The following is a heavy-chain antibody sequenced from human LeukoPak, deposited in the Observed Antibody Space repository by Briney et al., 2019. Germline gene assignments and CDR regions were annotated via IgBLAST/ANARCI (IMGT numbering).Heavy chain of an antibody. CDR1: GDSISIYY. J-gene: IGHJ4*02. V-gene: IGHV4-4*07. CDR2: IYTSGST. D-gene: IGHD3-22*01. Sequence: PSETLSLTCTVSGDSISIYYWSWIRQPAGKGLEWIGRIYTSGSTNYNPSLKSRVTISVDTSKNQFSLKLSSVTAADTAVYYCARVLYYYDSSGYYFGLSFDYWGQGTLVTVSS. CDR3: ARVLYYYDSSGYYFGLSFDY.